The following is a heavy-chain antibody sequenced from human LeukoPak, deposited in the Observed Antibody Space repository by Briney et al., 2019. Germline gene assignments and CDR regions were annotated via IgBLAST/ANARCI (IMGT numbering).Heavy chain of an antibody. V-gene: IGHV1-69*06. CDR1: GGTFSSYA. D-gene: IGHD4-17*01. J-gene: IGHJ5*02. CDR3: ARDPHGDYVRSGWFDP. CDR2: IIPIFGTA. Sequence: SVKVSCKASGGTFSSYAISWVRQAPGQGLEWMGGIIPIFGTANYAQKFQGRVTITADKSTSTAYMELSSLRSEDTAVYYCARDPHGDYVRSGWFDPWGQGTLVTVSS.